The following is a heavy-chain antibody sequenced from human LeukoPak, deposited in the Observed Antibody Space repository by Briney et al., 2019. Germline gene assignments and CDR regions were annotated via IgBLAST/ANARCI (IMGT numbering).Heavy chain of an antibody. CDR3: ARALPRRYFDWSLNNNWFGP. CDR2: INAGNGNT. D-gene: IGHD3-9*01. CDR1: GYTFTSYA. V-gene: IGHV1-3*01. Sequence: ASVKVSCKASGYTFTSYAMHWVRQAPGQRLEWMGWINAGNGNTKYSQKFQGRVTITRDTSASTAYMELSSLRSEDTAVYYCARALPRRYFDWSLNNNWFGPWGQGTLVTVSS. J-gene: IGHJ5*02.